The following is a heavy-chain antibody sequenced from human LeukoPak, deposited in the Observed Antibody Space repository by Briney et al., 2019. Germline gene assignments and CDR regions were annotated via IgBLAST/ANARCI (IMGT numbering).Heavy chain of an antibody. Sequence: SQTLSLTCTVSGGSISSGGYYWSWIRQPPGKGLEWIGEINHSGSTNYNPSLKSRVTISVDTSKNQFSLKLSSVTAADTAVYYCARDGSYYDSSGSDYWGQGTLVTVSS. CDR2: INHSGST. D-gene: IGHD3-22*01. V-gene: IGHV4-30-2*01. CDR1: GGSISSGGYY. CDR3: ARDGSYYDSSGSDY. J-gene: IGHJ4*02.